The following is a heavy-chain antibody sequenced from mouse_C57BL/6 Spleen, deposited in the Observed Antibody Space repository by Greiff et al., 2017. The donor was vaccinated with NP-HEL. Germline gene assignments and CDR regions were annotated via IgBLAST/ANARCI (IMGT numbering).Heavy chain of an antibody. CDR3: AREGTAQAFAY. D-gene: IGHD3-2*02. CDR1: GYAFTNYL. CDR2: INPGSGGT. Sequence: VQLQLSGAELVRPGTSVKVSCKASGYAFTNYLIEWVKQRPGQGLEWIGVINPGSGGTNYNEKFKGKATLTADKSSSTAYMQLSSLTSEDSAVYFCAREGTAQAFAYWGQGTLVTVSA. J-gene: IGHJ3*01. V-gene: IGHV1-54*01.